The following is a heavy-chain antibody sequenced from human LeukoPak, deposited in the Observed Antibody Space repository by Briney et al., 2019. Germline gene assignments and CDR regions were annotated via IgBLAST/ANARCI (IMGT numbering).Heavy chain of an antibody. D-gene: IGHD3-10*01. CDR1: GGSISSYY. J-gene: IGHJ3*02. CDR2: IYNSGST. Sequence: SETLSLTCTVSGGSISSYYWTWIRQSPGKGLEWIGYIYNSGSTNYNPSLKSRVTISVDTSKNQFSLKLSSVTAADTAIYYCATTLWSGEVHAFDIWGQGTMVTVSS. V-gene: IGHV4-59*01. CDR3: ATTLWSGEVHAFDI.